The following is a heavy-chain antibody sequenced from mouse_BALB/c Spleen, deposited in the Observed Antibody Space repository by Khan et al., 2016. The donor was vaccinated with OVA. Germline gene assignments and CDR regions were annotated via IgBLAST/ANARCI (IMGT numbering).Heavy chain of an antibody. CDR2: INTHSGVP. V-gene: IGHV9-4*02. J-gene: IGHJ4*01. D-gene: IGHD2-14*01. Sequence: QIQLVQSGPELKKSGETVRISCKASGYTFTTAGMQWVQKMPGKGLKWIGWINTHSGVPKYAEDFKGRFAFSLETSASTAYLQITNLKNEDTATYCWARGGDAYYRDDEGAMDYWGQGTTVTVSS. CDR3: ARGGDAYYRDDEGAMDY. CDR1: GYTFTTAG.